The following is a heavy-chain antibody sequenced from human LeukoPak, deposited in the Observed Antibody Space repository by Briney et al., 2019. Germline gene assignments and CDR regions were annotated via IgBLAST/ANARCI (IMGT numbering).Heavy chain of an antibody. V-gene: IGHV3-30*02. D-gene: IGHD3-22*01. Sequence: GGSLRLSCAASGFTVSSNYMSWVRQAPGKGLEWVAFIRYDGSNKYYADSVKGRFTISRDNSKNTLYLQMNSLRAEDTAVYYCASQGADYYDSSGYLDYWGQGTLVTVSS. CDR3: ASQGADYYDSSGYLDY. CDR2: IRYDGSNK. J-gene: IGHJ4*02. CDR1: GFTVSSNY.